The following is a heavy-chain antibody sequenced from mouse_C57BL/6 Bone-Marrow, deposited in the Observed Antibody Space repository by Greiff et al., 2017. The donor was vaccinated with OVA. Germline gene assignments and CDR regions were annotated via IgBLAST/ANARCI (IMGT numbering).Heavy chain of an antibody. CDR1: GYTFTDYY. CDR3: ARLGPGGFAY. CDR2: INPYNGGT. Sequence: EVQLKESGPVLVKPGASVKMSCKASGYTFTDYYMNWVKQSHGKSLEWIGVINPYNGGTSYNQKFKGKATLTVDKSSSTAYMELNSLTSEDSAVYYCARLGPGGFAYWGQGTLVTVSA. J-gene: IGHJ3*01. V-gene: IGHV1-19*01.